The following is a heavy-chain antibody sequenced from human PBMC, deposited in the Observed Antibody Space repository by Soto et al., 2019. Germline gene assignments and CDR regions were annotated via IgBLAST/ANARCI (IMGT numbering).Heavy chain of an antibody. CDR3: ARGRYCVPGRFFPNCLDA. D-gene: IGHD2-15*01. Sequence: PPETLSLTCPYPGNTLSPFDYLWHRFRQPPGQALEYIGCIYKSATPYDNPPFASRVAISLDTEKSQLSLNXTDVTAADTAVYFWARGRYCVPGRFFPNCLDAWGQGTVVT. J-gene: IGHJ1*01. CDR2: IYKSATP. CDR1: GNTLSPFDYL. V-gene: IGHV4-30-4*01.